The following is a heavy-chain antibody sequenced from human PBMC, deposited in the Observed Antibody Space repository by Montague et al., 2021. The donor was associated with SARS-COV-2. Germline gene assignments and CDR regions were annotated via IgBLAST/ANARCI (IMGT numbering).Heavy chain of an antibody. D-gene: IGHD5-12*01. CDR2: INHSGST. CDR1: GESFSGYY. CDR3: AREEGRGYSGYEGEY. Sequence: SETLSLTCAVYGESFSGYYWSWIRQPPGKGLEWIGEINHSGSTNYNPSLKSRVTISVDTSKNQFSLKLSSVTAADTAVYYCAREEGRGYSGYEGEYWGQGTLVTVSS. J-gene: IGHJ4*02. V-gene: IGHV4-34*01.